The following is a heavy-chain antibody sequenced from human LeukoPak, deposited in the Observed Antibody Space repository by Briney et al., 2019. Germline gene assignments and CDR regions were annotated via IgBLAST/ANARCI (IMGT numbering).Heavy chain of an antibody. CDR3: ARDSDPFEFDY. CDR2: IYTSGST. Sequence: SETLSLTCTVSGGSISSGSYYWSWIRQPAGKGLEWIGRIYTSGSTNYNPSLKSRVTISVDTSKNQFSLKLSSVTAADTAVYYCARDSDPFEFDYWGQGTLVTVSS. V-gene: IGHV4-61*02. J-gene: IGHJ4*02. CDR1: GGSISSGSYY.